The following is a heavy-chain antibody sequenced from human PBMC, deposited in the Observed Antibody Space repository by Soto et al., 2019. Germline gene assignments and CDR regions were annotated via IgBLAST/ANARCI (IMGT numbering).Heavy chain of an antibody. Sequence: QLQLQESGPGLVKPSETLSLTCTVSGGSISSSSYYWGWIRQPPGKGLEWIGSIYYSGSTYYNPSLKSRVTISVDTSKNQFSLKLSSVTAADTAVYYCARQRTTVTTGGAFDIWGQGTMVTVSS. CDR3: ARQRTTVTTGGAFDI. V-gene: IGHV4-39*01. D-gene: IGHD4-17*01. J-gene: IGHJ3*02. CDR2: IYYSGST. CDR1: GGSISSSSYY.